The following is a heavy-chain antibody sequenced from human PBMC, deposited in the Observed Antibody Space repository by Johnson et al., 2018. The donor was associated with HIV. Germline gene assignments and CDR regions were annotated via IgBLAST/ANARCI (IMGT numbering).Heavy chain of an antibody. CDR3: GKGPWDLPHAFDI. CDR2: SASGRDI. D-gene: IGHD1-26*01. Sequence: VQLVESGGGLIQPGGSLRLSCAASGFTVSSNYMTWVRQAPGKGLEWVSAISASGRDIYYGDSVKGRFTISRDNSKNTLYLQMNSLRAEDTAVYYCGKGPWDLPHAFDIWGQGTMVTVSS. CDR1: GFTVSSNY. J-gene: IGHJ3*02. V-gene: IGHV3-53*01.